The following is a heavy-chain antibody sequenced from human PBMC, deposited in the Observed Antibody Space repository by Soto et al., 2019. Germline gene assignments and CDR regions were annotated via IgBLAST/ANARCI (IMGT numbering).Heavy chain of an antibody. V-gene: IGHV3-23*01. CDR1: GFTFSNYA. Sequence: EVQLLESGGGLVQPGRSLRLSCVASGFTFSNYAMSWVRPAPGKGLEWDSGISNGGGTTYYADSVKGRFTISRDNSKNTLFLQMNSLRAEDTAVYYCAKGRDCSGITGYAAYYYRMDGWGQGTTVTVSS. CDR3: AKGRDCSGITGYAAYYYRMDG. D-gene: IGHD2-2*01. J-gene: IGHJ6*02. CDR2: ISNGGGTT.